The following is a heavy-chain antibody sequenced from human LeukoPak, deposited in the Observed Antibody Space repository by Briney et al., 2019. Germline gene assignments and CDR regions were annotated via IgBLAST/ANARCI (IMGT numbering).Heavy chain of an antibody. V-gene: IGHV3-30*02. D-gene: IGHD1-26*01. CDR1: GFTFSSYA. CDR3: AKEPREWELPDY. CDR2: IRYDGSNK. Sequence: SGGSLRHACAASGFTFSSYAMHWVRQAPGKGLEWVAFIRYDGSNKYYADSVKGRFTISRDNSRNTLYLQMNSLRVEDTAVYYCAKEPREWELPDYWGQGTLVTVSS. J-gene: IGHJ4*02.